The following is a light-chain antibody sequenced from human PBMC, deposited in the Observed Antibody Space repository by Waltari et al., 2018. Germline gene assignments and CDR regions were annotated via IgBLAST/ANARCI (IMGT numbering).Light chain of an antibody. CDR1: QSLLYNSNDKNY. CDR3: QQYYSRRT. V-gene: IGKV4-1*01. Sequence: DIVMTQSPDSLAVSLGERATINCKSSQSLLYNSNDKNYLACYQQKPGQPPKLLIYWASTRHSGFPDRFSGSGSATDFTLTICSLQAEDVAVYYCQQYYSRRTFGQGTKVEIK. CDR2: WAS. J-gene: IGKJ1*01.